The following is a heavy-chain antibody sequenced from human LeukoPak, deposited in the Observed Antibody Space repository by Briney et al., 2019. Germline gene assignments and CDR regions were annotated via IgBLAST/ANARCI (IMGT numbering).Heavy chain of an antibody. V-gene: IGHV3-23*01. CDR1: GFTFSSYA. CDR3: AKPNDFWSGLDY. J-gene: IGHJ4*02. CDR2: ISGSGGST. D-gene: IGHD3-3*01. Sequence: GGSLRLSCAASGFTFSSYAMSWVRQAPGKGLEWVSVISGSGGSTYSADSVKGRFTISRDNSKNTVWLQMNTLRVEDTAVYYCAKPNDFWSGLDYWGQGTLVTVSS.